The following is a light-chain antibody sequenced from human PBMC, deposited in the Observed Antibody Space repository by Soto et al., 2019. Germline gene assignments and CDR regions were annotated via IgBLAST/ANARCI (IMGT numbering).Light chain of an antibody. CDR1: QSVSTN. CDR3: QQSNNWPWT. J-gene: IGKJ1*01. V-gene: IGKV3-15*01. Sequence: EIVMTQSPATLSVSPGERATLSCRASQSVSTNLAWYQQKPGQAPRLLIYDASTRATGITARFSGSGSGTEFTLTISSLQSEDFAVYYCQQSNNWPWTFGQGTKVDIK. CDR2: DAS.